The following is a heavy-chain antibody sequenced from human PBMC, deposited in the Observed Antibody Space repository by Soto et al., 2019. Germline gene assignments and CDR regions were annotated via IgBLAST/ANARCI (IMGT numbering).Heavy chain of an antibody. V-gene: IGHV4-34*01. CDR3: ARGDSRYSGL. CDR2: INYSGST. CDR1: GGSFSGYD. Sequence: PSETLSLTCAVYGGSFSGYDWSWIRQPPGKGLEWIGEINYSGSTNYNPSLKSRLTMSLDTSKNQFSLKLTSVTAADTAVYYCARGDSRYSGLWGQGILVTVSS. J-gene: IGHJ4*02. D-gene: IGHD5-12*01.